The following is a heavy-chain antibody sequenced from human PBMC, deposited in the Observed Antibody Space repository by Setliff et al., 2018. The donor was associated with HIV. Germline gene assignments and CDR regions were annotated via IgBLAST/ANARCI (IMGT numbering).Heavy chain of an antibody. CDR1: GGSINRSNYY. J-gene: IGHJ2*01. CDR2: IYHSGST. D-gene: IGHD2-15*01. V-gene: IGHV4-39*07. CDR3: ARMGIVVVVAAPNWYFDL. Sequence: SETLSLTCTVPGGSINRSNYYWGWIRQPPGKGLEWIGSIYHSGSTYYNPSLKSRVTISVDTSKNQFSLKLSSVTAADTAVYYCARMGIVVVVAAPNWYFDLWGRGTLGTVSS.